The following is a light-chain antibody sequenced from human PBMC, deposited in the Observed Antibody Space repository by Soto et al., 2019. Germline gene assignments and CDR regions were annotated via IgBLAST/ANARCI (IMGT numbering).Light chain of an antibody. CDR1: QSISSW. V-gene: IGKV1-5*03. J-gene: IGKJ4*01. CDR2: KAS. Sequence: DIQMTQSPSTLSASVGDRVTITCRASQSISSWLAWYQQKPGKAPNLLIYKASSLESGVASRFSGSVSGTEFTLTISSLQPDDFATYYCQQYNSYLLTFGGGTKVEIK. CDR3: QQYNSYLLT.